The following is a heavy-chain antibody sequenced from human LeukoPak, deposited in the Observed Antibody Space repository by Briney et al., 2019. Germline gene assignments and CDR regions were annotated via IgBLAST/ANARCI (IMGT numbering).Heavy chain of an antibody. D-gene: IGHD6-19*01. V-gene: IGHV3-21*01. CDR2: ISSSSSYI. CDR3: AKTGYSSGWYRLRERYYFDY. J-gene: IGHJ4*02. CDR1: GFTFSSYA. Sequence: PGGSLRLSCAASGFTFSSYAMSWVRQAPGKWLEWVSSISSSSSYIYYADSVKGRFTISRDNAKNSLYLQVNSLRAEDTAVYYCAKTGYSSGWYRLRERYYFDYWGQGTLVTVSS.